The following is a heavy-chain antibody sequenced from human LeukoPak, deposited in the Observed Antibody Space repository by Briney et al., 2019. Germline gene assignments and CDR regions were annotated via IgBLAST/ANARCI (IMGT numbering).Heavy chain of an antibody. V-gene: IGHV1-2*02. CDR2: INPNSGGT. Sequence: ASVKVSCKASGYTFTGYYMHWVRQAPGQGLEWMGWINPNSGGTNYAQKFQGRVTMTRDTSISTAYMELSRLRSDDTAVYYCARGGLNYYDSSGYEDYWGQGNLVTVSS. CDR1: GYTFTGYY. D-gene: IGHD3-22*01. J-gene: IGHJ4*02. CDR3: ARGGLNYYDSSGYEDY.